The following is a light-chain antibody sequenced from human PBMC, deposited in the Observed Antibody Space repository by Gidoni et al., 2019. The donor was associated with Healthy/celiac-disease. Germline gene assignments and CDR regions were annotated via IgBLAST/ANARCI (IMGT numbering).Light chain of an antibody. CDR1: KLGDKY. CDR2: QDS. CDR3: QAWDSSTAYVV. Sequence: SYDLTQPPSVSVSTGQTASITCSGDKLGDKYACWYQQKPGQSPVLVIYQDSKRPSGIPERFSGSNSGNTATLTISGTQAMDEADYYCQAWDSSTAYVVFGGGTKLTVL. J-gene: IGLJ2*01. V-gene: IGLV3-1*01.